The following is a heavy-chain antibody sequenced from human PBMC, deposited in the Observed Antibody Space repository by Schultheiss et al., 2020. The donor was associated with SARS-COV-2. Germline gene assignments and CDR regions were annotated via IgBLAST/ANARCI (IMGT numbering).Heavy chain of an antibody. CDR2: IKSKSDGGTT. J-gene: IGHJ6*03. V-gene: IGHV3-15*01. Sequence: GGSLRLSCAASGFTFSSYSMNWVRQAPGKGLEWVGRIKSKSDGGTTDCAAPVKDRFTISRDDSRNTLYLQMDSLNTEDTAVYYCATQGVTMVRGIITDYYYYYMDVWGKGTTVTVSS. D-gene: IGHD3-10*01. CDR3: ATQGVTMVRGIITDYYYYYMDV. CDR1: GFTFSSYS.